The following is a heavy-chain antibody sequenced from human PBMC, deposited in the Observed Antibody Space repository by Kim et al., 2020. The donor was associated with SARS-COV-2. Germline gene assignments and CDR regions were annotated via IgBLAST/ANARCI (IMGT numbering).Heavy chain of an antibody. D-gene: IGHD3-9*01. CDR1: GGSFSGYY. Sequence: SETLSLTCAVYGGSFSGYYWSWIRQPPGKGLEWIGEINHSGSTNYNPSLKSRVTKSVDTSKNQFSLKLSSVTAADTAVYYCARGRIRPVYDILTGYYKKDYYYGMDVWGQGTTVTVSS. CDR2: INHSGST. V-gene: IGHV4-34*01. J-gene: IGHJ6*02. CDR3: ARGRIRPVYDILTGYYKKDYYYGMDV.